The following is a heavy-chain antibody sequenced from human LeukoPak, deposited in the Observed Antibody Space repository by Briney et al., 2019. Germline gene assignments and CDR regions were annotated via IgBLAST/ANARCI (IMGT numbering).Heavy chain of an antibody. D-gene: IGHD3/OR15-3a*01. CDR3: AKGRGLVSPDDH. V-gene: IGHV3-23*01. Sequence: GGSLRLSCAASGFTFSNSAMSWVRQAPGKGLEWVSTLSGSGITTYYADSVKGRFTISRDNSKNTLYLQMNSLKAEDTAVYYCAKGRGLVSPDDHWGQGTLVTVSS. CDR1: GFTFSNSA. J-gene: IGHJ4*02. CDR2: LSGSGITT.